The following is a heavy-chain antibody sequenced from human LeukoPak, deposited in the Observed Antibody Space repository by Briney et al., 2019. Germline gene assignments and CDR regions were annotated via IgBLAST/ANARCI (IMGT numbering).Heavy chain of an antibody. V-gene: IGHV4-61*02. CDR3: ASRGAVAGLQSDY. Sequence: SQTLSLTCTVSGGSISSGSYYWSWIRQPAGKGLEWIGRIYTSGSTNYNPSLKSRVTISVDKSKNQFSLKLSSVTAADTAVYYCASRGAVAGLQSDYWGQGTLVTVSS. CDR2: IYTSGST. J-gene: IGHJ4*02. D-gene: IGHD6-19*01. CDR1: GGSISSGSYY.